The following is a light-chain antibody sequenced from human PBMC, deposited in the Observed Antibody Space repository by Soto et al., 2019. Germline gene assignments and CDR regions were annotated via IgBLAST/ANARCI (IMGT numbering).Light chain of an antibody. V-gene: IGKV3-15*01. CDR2: DAS. CDR1: QSVNSN. Sequence: EIVMTPSPATLSVSPGERATLSCRASQSVNSNLAWYQQKPGQAPTLRIYDASTRATGIPVRFSGSGSGTEFTLTISNLQSEDFAVYYCQQFDNRPPVTFGQGTRLEIK. J-gene: IGKJ5*01. CDR3: QQFDNRPPVT.